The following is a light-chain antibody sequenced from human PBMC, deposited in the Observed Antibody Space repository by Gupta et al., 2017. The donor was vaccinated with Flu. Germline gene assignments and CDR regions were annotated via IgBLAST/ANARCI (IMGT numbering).Light chain of an antibody. CDR2: DVT. Sequence: DLPMTPSPSSLSASVGDRVTITCQASQDITNYLNWFQQKPGKAPKLLIYDVTNLERGVPSRFSGSGSGTEFTGTISGLQPDDFGTYYCQQYDDVPYTFGQGTKVGIK. J-gene: IGKJ2*01. CDR1: QDITNY. V-gene: IGKV1-33*01. CDR3: QQYDDVPYT.